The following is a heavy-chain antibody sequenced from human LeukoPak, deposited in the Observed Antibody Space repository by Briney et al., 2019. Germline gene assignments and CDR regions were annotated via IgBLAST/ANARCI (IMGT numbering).Heavy chain of an antibody. CDR1: GFTFSSYA. CDR3: AKVRPRGYYDSSGYLDY. CDR2: ISGSGGST. V-gene: IGHV3-23*01. J-gene: IGHJ4*02. D-gene: IGHD3-22*01. Sequence: PGGSLRLSCAASGFTFSSYAMSWVRQAPGKGLEWVSAISGSGGSTYYADSVKGRFTISRDNSKNTLYLQMNSLRAEDTAVYYCAKVRPRGYYDSSGYLDYWGQGTLVTVSS.